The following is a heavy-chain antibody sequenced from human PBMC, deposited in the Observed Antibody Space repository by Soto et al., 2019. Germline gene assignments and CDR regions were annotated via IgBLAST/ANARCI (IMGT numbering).Heavy chain of an antibody. CDR1: GFSISSYD. V-gene: IGHV3-48*03. J-gene: IGHJ4*02. CDR2: ISSNGLNK. Sequence: VGSLRLSCAASGFSISSYDMNWVRQAPGKGLEWVSYISSNGLNKYFADSVKGRFTISRDNARNSLFLQMDSLRADDTAVYFCARLFPSDASDYWGQGTLVTVSS. CDR3: ARLFPSDASDY.